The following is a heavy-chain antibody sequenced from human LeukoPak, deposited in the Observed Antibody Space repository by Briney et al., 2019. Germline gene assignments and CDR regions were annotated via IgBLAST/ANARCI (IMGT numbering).Heavy chain of an antibody. D-gene: IGHD1-26*01. J-gene: IGHJ4*02. V-gene: IGHV3-66*01. CDR3: ARVPFVGAWY. CDR1: GFTFSSYG. CDR2: IYSGGST. Sequence: GGSLRLACAASGFTFSSYGMNWVRQAPGKGLEWVSVIYSGGSTYYADSVKGRFTISRDNSKNTLYLQMNSLRAEDTAVYYCARVPFVGAWYWGQGTLVTVSS.